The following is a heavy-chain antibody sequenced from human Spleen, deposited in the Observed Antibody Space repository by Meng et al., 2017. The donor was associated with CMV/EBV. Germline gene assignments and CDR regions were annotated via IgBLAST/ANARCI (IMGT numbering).Heavy chain of an antibody. CDR1: GYTFTSYD. CDR3: ARVSAITIFGVDTGGWFDP. J-gene: IGHJ5*02. V-gene: IGHV1-8*01. D-gene: IGHD3-3*01. CDR2: MNPNSGNT. Sequence: ASVKVSCKASGYTFTSYDINWVRQATGQGLEWMGWMNPNSGNTGYAQKFQGRVTMTRNTSISTAYMELSSLRSEDTAVYYCARVSAITIFGVDTGGWFDPWGQGTPVTVS.